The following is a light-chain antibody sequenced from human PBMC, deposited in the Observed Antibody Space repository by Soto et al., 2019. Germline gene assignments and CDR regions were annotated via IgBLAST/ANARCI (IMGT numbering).Light chain of an antibody. V-gene: IGLV1-51*01. J-gene: IGLJ3*02. Sequence: QSVLTQPPSVSAAPGQKVTISCSGSSSNIGKNYVSWYQQLPGTAPKLLIYDNNKRPSGIPDRFSGSKSGTSATLGITGLQTGDEGDYYCGPWDSSLSAVVFGGGTKLTVL. CDR1: SSNIGKNY. CDR2: DNN. CDR3: GPWDSSLSAVV.